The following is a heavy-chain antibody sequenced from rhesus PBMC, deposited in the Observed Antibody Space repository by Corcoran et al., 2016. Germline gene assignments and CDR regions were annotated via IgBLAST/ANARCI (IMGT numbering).Heavy chain of an antibody. Sequence: QVQLQESGPGLVKPSETLSLTCAVSGYSISSGYYWGWIRPPPGKGLEWSGSIYGSDGSNYLHPSLKRRVTLSVDTSKNQFSLKLSSVTAADTAVYYCASPWSDPPYWGQGVLVTVSS. V-gene: IGHV4S14*01. CDR3: ASPWSDPPY. CDR2: IYGSDGSN. D-gene: IGHD3-22*01. J-gene: IGHJ4*01. CDR1: GYSISSGYY.